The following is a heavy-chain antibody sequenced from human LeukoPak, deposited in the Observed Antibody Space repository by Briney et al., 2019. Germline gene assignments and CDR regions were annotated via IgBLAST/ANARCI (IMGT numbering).Heavy chain of an antibody. V-gene: IGHV1-8*01. CDR3: ARGHSYNWNPDY. CDR1: GYTFTSYD. CDR2: MNPNSGNT. Sequence: ASVKVSCKASGYTFTSYDINWVRQATGRGLEWMGWMNPNSGNTGYAQKFQGRVTMTRNTSISTAYMELSSLRSEDTAVYYCARGHSYNWNPDYWGQGTLVTVSS. D-gene: IGHD1-20*01. J-gene: IGHJ4*02.